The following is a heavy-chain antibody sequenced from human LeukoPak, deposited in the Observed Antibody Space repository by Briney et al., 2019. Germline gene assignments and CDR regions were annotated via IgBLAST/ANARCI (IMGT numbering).Heavy chain of an antibody. CDR3: AKGEGGSSSWYDFYDYGMDV. Sequence: GGSLRLSCAASGFTFNNFAMHWVRQAPGKGLEWVAVISIDGAKTYYADSVKGRFTISRDNSKKTLYLKMNTVRAEDTAVYYCAKGEGGSSSWYDFYDYGMDVWGKGTTVTVSS. D-gene: IGHD2-2*01. V-gene: IGHV3-30*18. CDR1: GFTFNNFA. J-gene: IGHJ6*04. CDR2: ISIDGAKT.